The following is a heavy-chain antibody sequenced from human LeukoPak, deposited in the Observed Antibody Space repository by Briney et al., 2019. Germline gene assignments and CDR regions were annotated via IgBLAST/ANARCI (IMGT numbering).Heavy chain of an antibody. CDR3: TRDTYSGSYYIYYYYYMDV. D-gene: IGHD1-26*01. CDR2: IRSKAYGGTT. J-gene: IGHJ6*03. Sequence: GGSLRLSCTASGFTFGDYAMSWVRQAPGKGLEWVGFIRSKAYGGTTEYAASVKGRFTISRDDSKSIAYLQMNSLKTEDTAVYYCTRDTYSGSYYIYYYYYMDVWGKGTTVTVSS. CDR1: GFTFGDYA. V-gene: IGHV3-49*04.